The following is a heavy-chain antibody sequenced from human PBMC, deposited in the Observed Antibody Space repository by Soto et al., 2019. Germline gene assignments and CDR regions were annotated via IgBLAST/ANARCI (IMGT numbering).Heavy chain of an antibody. CDR1: GYIFTTYW. D-gene: IGHD3-10*01. J-gene: IGHJ4*02. V-gene: IGHV5-10-1*01. CDR3: AGRHSGSHPDY. Sequence: PGESLKISCNGSGYIFTTYWISLVRQMPGKGLEWMGRIDPSDSYANYSPSFQGHVTISSDKSISTAYLQWSSLKASDTAVYYCAGRHSGSHPDYWGQGTLVTVSS. CDR2: IDPSDSYA.